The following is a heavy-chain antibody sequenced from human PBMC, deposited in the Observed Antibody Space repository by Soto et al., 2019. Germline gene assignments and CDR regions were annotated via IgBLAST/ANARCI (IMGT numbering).Heavy chain of an antibody. CDR1: GGSISSSSYY. Sequence: QLQLQESGPGLVKPSETLSLTCTVSGGSISSSSYYWGWIRQPPGKGLEWIGSIHYSGSTYYNPSLKSRVTLSVDTSKNQFSLKLSSVTAADTAVYYCARYGDYHQVFDYWGQGTLVTVSS. J-gene: IGHJ4*02. D-gene: IGHD4-17*01. CDR2: IHYSGST. V-gene: IGHV4-39*01. CDR3: ARYGDYHQVFDY.